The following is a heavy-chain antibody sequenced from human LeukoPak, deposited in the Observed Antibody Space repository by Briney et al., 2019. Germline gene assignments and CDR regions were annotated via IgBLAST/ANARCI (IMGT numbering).Heavy chain of an antibody. CDR2: VRHDSSDI. CDR3: AREWFGELI. J-gene: IGHJ4*02. V-gene: IGHV3-48*01. CDR1: GFTFNIYS. Sequence: PGGSLRLSCAASGFTFNIYSMNWVRQAPGKGLEWISFVRHDSSDIYYADSVGGRFTISRDNAYNSLHLQMNSLRADDTAVYYCAREWFGELIWGKGTLVTVSS. D-gene: IGHD3-10*01.